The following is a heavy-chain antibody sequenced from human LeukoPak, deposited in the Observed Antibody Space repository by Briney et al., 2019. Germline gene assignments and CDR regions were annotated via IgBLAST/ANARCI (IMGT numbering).Heavy chain of an antibody. CDR1: GYTFTSYD. V-gene: IGHV1-8*01. J-gene: IGHJ4*02. CDR2: MNPNSGKT. CDR3: ARADWGSGDY. Sequence: VASVKVSCKASGYTFTSYDINWVRHATGQGPEWLGWMNPNSGKTGYAQKFQGRVTMTRNTSRSTAYMELSSLRSEDTAIYYCARADWGSGDYWGQGTLVTVSS. D-gene: IGHD7-27*01.